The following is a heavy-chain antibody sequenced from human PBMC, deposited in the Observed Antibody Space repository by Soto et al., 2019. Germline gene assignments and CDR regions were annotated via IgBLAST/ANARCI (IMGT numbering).Heavy chain of an antibody. CDR3: ARDNGYDSSGYYYSSHYGMDV. Sequence: PSETLSLTCTVSGGSISSGGYYWSWIRQHPGKGLEWIGYIYYSGSTYYNPSLKSRVTISVDTSKNQFSLKLSSVTAADTAVYYCARDNGYDSSGYYYSSHYGMDVWGQGTTVPVSS. CDR1: GGSISSGGYY. CDR2: IYYSGST. V-gene: IGHV4-31*03. J-gene: IGHJ6*02. D-gene: IGHD3-22*01.